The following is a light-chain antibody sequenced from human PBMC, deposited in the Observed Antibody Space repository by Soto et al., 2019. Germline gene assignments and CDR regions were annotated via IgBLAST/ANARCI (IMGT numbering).Light chain of an antibody. CDR1: QSITWNY. CDR3: QQYVSSPYT. J-gene: IGKJ2*01. Sequence: DIVLTHSPGTLSLSPGERATLSCRAGQSITWNYLAWYQQKPGQAPSLLIYGASIRATGVPDRFSGSGSGTDFTLTISRLEPEDFAVYYCQQYVSSPYTFGQGTNLEIK. CDR2: GAS. V-gene: IGKV3-20*01.